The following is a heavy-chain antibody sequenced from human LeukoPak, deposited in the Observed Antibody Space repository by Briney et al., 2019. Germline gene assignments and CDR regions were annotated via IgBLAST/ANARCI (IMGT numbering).Heavy chain of an antibody. CDR1: GFTFRSYA. V-gene: IGHV3-21*01. J-gene: IGHJ4*02. D-gene: IGHD6-13*01. Sequence: GSLRLSCTASGFTFRSYAMHWVRQAPGKGLEWVSSISSSSSYIYYADSVKGRFTISRDNAKNSLYLQMNSLRAEDTAVYYCARVGSSSWNFDYWGQGTLVTVSS. CDR3: ARVGSSSWNFDY. CDR2: ISSSSSYI.